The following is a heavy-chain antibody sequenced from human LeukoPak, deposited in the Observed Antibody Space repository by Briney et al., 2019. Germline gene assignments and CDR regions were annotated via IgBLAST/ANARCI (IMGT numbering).Heavy chain of an antibody. J-gene: IGHJ5*02. CDR1: GGTFSSYA. CDR2: IIPIFGTA. Sequence: GSSVKVSCKASGGTFSSYAISWVRQAPGQGLEWMGGIIPIFGTANYAQKLQGRVTITADKSTSTAYMELSSLRSEDTVVYYCAREGYCSGGSCYSRWFDPWGQGTLVTVSS. D-gene: IGHD2-15*01. V-gene: IGHV1-69*06. CDR3: AREGYCSGGSCYSRWFDP.